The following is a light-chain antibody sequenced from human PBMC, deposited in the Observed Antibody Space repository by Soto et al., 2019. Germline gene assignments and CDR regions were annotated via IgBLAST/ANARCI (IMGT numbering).Light chain of an antibody. CDR3: QQYYRWPQT. J-gene: IGKJ1*01. CDR1: QSVSSY. CDR2: AAS. V-gene: IGKV3-15*01. Sequence: IVFTQSPGTLSFSPGEIAALSFRASQSVSSYLAWYQQKPGQAPRLLIYAASTRATGIPARFSGSGSGAEFTLTISSLQSEDFAVYYCQQYYRWPQTFGQGTKVDIK.